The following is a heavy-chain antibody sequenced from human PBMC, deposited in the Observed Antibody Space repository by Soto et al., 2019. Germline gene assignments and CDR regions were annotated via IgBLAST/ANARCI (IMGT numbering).Heavy chain of an antibody. V-gene: IGHV1-8*01. CDR2: MNPNSGNT. J-gene: IGHJ4*02. D-gene: IGHD4-17*01. CDR1: GYTFTRYD. CDR3: ARTRQPVTTSAYFDY. Sequence: ASVKVSCKDSGYTFTRYDINWVRQATGQGLEWMGWMNPNSGNTGYAQKFQGRVTMTRNTSISTAYMELSSLRSEDTAVYYCARTRQPVTTSAYFDYWGQGTLVTVSS.